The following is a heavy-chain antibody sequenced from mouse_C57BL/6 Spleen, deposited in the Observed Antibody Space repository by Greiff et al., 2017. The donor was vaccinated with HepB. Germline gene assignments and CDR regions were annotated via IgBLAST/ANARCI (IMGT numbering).Heavy chain of an antibody. Sequence: QVQLKQSGAELARPGASVKLSCKASGYTFTSYGISWVKQRTGQGLEWIGEIYPRSGNTYYNEKFKGKATLTADKSSSTAYMELRSLTSEDSAVYFCASPCDLYAMDYWGQGTSVTVSS. J-gene: IGHJ4*01. V-gene: IGHV1-81*01. D-gene: IGHD2-13*01. CDR3: ASPCDLYAMDY. CDR1: GYTFTSYG. CDR2: IYPRSGNT.